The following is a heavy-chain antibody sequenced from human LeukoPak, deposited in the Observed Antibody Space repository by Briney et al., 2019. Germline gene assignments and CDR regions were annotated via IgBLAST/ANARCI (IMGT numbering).Heavy chain of an antibody. CDR3: ARKRQSLLWFGEFLDY. J-gene: IGHJ4*02. CDR1: GGSINSYY. Sequence: PSETLSLTCTVSGGSINSYYWSWIRQPPGKGLDWIGYMYYSGSTNYNPSLKSRVTISVDTSKNQFSLKLSSVTAADTAVYYCARKRQSLLWFGEFLDYWGQGTLVTVSS. CDR2: MYYSGST. V-gene: IGHV4-59*12. D-gene: IGHD3-10*01.